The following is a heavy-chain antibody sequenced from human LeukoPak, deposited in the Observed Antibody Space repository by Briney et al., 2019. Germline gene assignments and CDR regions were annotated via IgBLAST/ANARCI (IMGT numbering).Heavy chain of an antibody. J-gene: IGHJ4*02. V-gene: IGHV3-74*01. CDR2: INSDGSWT. CDR1: GNYW. Sequence: TGGSLRLSCAASGNYWMHWVRQAPGKGLVWVSHINSDGSWTSYADSVKGRFTISKDNAKNTVYLQMNNLRAEDTAVYYCARGVVYPTWSGPHWSDYWGQGTLVTVSS. CDR3: ARGVVYPTWSGPHWSDY. D-gene: IGHD3-3*01.